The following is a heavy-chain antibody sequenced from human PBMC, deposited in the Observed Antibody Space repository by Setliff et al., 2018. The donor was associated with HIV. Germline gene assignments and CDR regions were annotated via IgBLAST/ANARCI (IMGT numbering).Heavy chain of an antibody. D-gene: IGHD2-21*02. Sequence: VGSPRLSCAASGFTFSYYAMHWVRQAPGKGLEWVAVLSDDGSRESYADSMEGRFTISRDNSKNTLYLRMNRLRPEDTAVYYCAKVGGDGRFHYYHMDVWGKGTTVTVSS. CDR1: GFTFSYYA. J-gene: IGHJ6*03. V-gene: IGHV3-30*01. CDR2: LSDDGSRE. CDR3: AKVGGDGRFHYYHMDV.